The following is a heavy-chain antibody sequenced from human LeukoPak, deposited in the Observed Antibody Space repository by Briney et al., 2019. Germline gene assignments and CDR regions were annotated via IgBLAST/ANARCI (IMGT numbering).Heavy chain of an antibody. V-gene: IGHV1-46*01. CDR1: GYTFTSYY. CDR3: ARSTVFWFDSSGYYYRPFDWFDP. J-gene: IGHJ5*02. Sequence: ASVKVSCKASGYTFTSYYTHWVRQAPGQGLEWMGIINPSGGSTSYAQKFQGRVTTTRDTSTSTVYMELSSLRSEDTAVYYCARSTVFWFDSSGYYYRPFDWFDPWGQGTLVTVSS. CDR2: INPSGGST. D-gene: IGHD3-22*01.